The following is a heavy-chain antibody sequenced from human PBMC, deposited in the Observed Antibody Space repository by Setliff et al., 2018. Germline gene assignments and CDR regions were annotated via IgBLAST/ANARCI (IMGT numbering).Heavy chain of an antibody. J-gene: IGHJ3*02. CDR3: AGAPLLYSDSSGLSGTFDI. V-gene: IGHV4-30-4*08. D-gene: IGHD3-22*01. CDR1: GGSISSGDYY. CDR2: IYYSGST. Sequence: SETLSLTCTVSGGSISSGDYYWSWIRQPPGKGLEFVGYIYYSGSTYYNPSLKSRVTISIDTSKNQFSLKVNSVTAADTAVYYCAGAPLLYSDSSGLSGTFDIWGQGTMVTVSS.